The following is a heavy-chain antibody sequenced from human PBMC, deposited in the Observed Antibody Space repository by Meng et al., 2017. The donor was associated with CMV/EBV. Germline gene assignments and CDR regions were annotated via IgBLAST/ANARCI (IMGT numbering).Heavy chain of an antibody. D-gene: IGHD3-3*01. V-gene: IGHV1-69*05. CDR1: GYTFTSYG. Sequence: SVKVSCKASGYTFTSYGISWVRQAPGQGLEWMGGIIPIFGTANYAQKFQGRVTITTDESTSTAYMELSSLRSEDTAMYYCAGANYDFWSGYPLNYGMDVWGQGTTVTVSS. CDR3: AGANYDFWSGYPLNYGMDV. CDR2: IIPIFGTA. J-gene: IGHJ6*02.